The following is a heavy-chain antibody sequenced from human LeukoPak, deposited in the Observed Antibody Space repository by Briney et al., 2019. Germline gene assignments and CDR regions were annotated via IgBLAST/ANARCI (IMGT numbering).Heavy chain of an antibody. Sequence: GGSLRLSCAASGFTFSSYSMNWVRQAPGKGLEWVSSISSSSSYIYYADSVKGRFTISRDNAKNSLYLQMNSLRAEDTAVYYCARDEPPHPYGDYEQSWGQGTLVTVSS. V-gene: IGHV3-21*01. J-gene: IGHJ4*02. CDR3: ARDEPPHPYGDYEQS. D-gene: IGHD4-17*01. CDR2: ISSSSSYI. CDR1: GFTFSSYS.